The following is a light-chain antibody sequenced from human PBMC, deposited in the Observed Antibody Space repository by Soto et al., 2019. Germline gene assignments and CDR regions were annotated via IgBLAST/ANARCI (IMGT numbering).Light chain of an antibody. CDR1: QSVSSSY. J-gene: IGKJ1*01. Sequence: PGERVTLSCRASQSVSSSYLTWYQQKPGQAPRLLIYGASTRATSIPARFSGSGSGTDFTLTINRLEPEDFAVYYCQQYDSSPRTFGQGTKVDIK. CDR3: QQYDSSPRT. CDR2: GAS. V-gene: IGKV3-20*01.